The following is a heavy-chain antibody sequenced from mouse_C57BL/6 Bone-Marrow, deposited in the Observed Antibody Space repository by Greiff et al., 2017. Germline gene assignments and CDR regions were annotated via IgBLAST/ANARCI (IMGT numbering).Heavy chain of an antibody. CDR2: INPYNADT. CDR3: AREDGSSFSSSY. CDR1: GYTFTDYY. V-gene: IGHV1-19*01. J-gene: IGHJ2*01. Sequence: VQLLQSGPVLVKPGASVKMSCTASGYTFTDYYMNWVKQSHGTCLEWIGVINPYNADTCYNQNFKGTVTLTVYKSSSTAYMELNSLTSEDSAVYYCAREDGSSFSSSYWGQGTTLTVSS. D-gene: IGHD1-1*01.